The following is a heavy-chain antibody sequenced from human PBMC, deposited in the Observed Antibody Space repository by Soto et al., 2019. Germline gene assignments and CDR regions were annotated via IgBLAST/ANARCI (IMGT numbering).Heavy chain of an antibody. D-gene: IGHD3-22*01. J-gene: IGHJ3*01. Sequence: SETLSLTCPVSGGSISSSSYYWGWIRQPPGKGLEWIGSIYYSGSTYYNPSLKSRVTISVDTSKNQFSLKLSSVTAADTAVYYCARHYYDISGYYYLLWAFDFWGQGTMVTVSS. CDR1: GGSISSSSYY. V-gene: IGHV4-39*01. CDR2: IYYSGST. CDR3: ARHYYDISGYYYLLWAFDF.